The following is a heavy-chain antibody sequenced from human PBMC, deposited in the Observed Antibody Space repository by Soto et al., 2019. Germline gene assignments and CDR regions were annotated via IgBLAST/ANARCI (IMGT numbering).Heavy chain of an antibody. CDR3: SRDKLTGIFDY. CDR2: INHSGST. D-gene: IGHD2-8*02. Sequence: QVQLQQWGAGLLKPSETLSLTCAVYGGSFSGYYWTWIRQPPGTGLEWIGEINHSGSTNYNPSLNSRVTISVDTSYTQFSLKLTSVTAAETGVYYCSRDKLTGIFDYWGQGTLVTVSS. J-gene: IGHJ4*02. V-gene: IGHV4-34*01. CDR1: GGSFSGYY.